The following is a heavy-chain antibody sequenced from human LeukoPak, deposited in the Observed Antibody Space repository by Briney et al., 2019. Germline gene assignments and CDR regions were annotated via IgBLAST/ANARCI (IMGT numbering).Heavy chain of an antibody. CDR1: GYTFTSYG. D-gene: IGHD3-3*01. J-gene: IGHJ6*04. Sequence: ASVKVSCKASGYTFTSYGISWVRQAPGQGLEWMGWISAYNGNTNYAQKLQGRVTMTTDTSTSTAYMELRSLRSDDTAVYYCARGAGDYDFWSGYYFYYYYYGRDVWGKGPTVTVSS. CDR2: ISAYNGNT. V-gene: IGHV1-18*01. CDR3: ARGAGDYDFWSGYYFYYYYYGRDV.